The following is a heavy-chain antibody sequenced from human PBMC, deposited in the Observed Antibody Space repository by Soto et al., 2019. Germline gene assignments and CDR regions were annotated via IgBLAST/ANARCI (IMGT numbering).Heavy chain of an antibody. J-gene: IGHJ4*02. D-gene: IGHD3-10*01. V-gene: IGHV3-23*01. CDR1: GFTFGTYA. CDR3: TNSGGPTGGFDY. Sequence: EVQLLESGGGLVQPGESLRLSCAASGFTFGTYAMGWLRQAPGKGLEWVSGITTSGDTYYADSVKGRFTISRDNSRNTLYLQINSLRVEDSALYYCTNSGGPTGGFDYWGQGILVTVSS. CDR2: ITTSGDT.